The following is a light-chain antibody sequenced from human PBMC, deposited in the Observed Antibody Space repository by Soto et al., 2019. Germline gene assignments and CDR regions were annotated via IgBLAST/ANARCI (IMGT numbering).Light chain of an antibody. J-gene: IGLJ2*01. CDR1: KLGDKY. CDR2: QDS. V-gene: IGLV3-1*01. Sequence: SYELTQPPSVSVSLGQTASITCSGDKLGDKYACWYQQKPGQSPVLVIYQDSKRPSGIPERFSGSNSGNTATLTISGTQAMDEADYYCQAWDSSTVAVFGGGTKLTVL. CDR3: QAWDSSTVAV.